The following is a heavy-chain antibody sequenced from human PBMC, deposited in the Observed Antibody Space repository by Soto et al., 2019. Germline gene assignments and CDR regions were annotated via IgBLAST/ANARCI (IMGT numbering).Heavy chain of an antibody. V-gene: IGHV3-15*07. J-gene: IGHJ4*02. CDR3: GTWYCSAGSCALDY. CDR2: IKSKTDGGTT. D-gene: IGHD2-15*01. Sequence: EVQLVESGGGLVKXGGSLRLSCAASGFTFINAWMNWVRQAPGKGLEWVGRIKSKTDGGTTDYAAPVKGRFTISRDDSXHTLYVQMNSLKIEDTAVYYCGTWYCSAGSCALDYWGQGTLVTVSS. CDR1: GFTFINAW.